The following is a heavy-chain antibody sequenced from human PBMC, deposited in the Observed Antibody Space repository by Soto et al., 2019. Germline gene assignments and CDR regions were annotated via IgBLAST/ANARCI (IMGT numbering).Heavy chain of an antibody. CDR2: IYYSGST. V-gene: IGHV4-31*03. CDR3: ARGEWYCFES. J-gene: IGHJ4*02. D-gene: IGHD3-3*01. Sequence: SETLSLTCTVSGGSITSGGYFWSWIRQHPGKGLEWIGYIYYSGSTYYEPSLKSRVTISIDTSNNQLSLTLTSVTAADTAIYYCARGEWYCFESWGQGTLVTVSS. CDR1: GGSITSGGYF.